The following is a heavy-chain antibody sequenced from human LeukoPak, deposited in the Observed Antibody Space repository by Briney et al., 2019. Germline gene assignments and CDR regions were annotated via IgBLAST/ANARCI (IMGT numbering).Heavy chain of an antibody. CDR1: GFTFSSYG. Sequence: GGSLRLSCAASGFTFSSYGTHWVRQAPGKGLEWVAFIRSDGSNKYYADSVKGRFTISRDNSKNTLYLQMNSLRAEDTAVYYCAAEEGYLTNSGNYKGVDYWGQGTLVTVSS. CDR2: IRSDGSNK. J-gene: IGHJ4*02. V-gene: IGHV3-30*02. CDR3: AAEEGYLTNSGNYKGVDY. D-gene: IGHD1-26*01.